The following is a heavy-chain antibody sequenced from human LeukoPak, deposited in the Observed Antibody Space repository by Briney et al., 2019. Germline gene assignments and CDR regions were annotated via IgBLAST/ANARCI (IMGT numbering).Heavy chain of an antibody. V-gene: IGHV3-23*01. D-gene: IGHD3-22*01. CDR1: GFTFSSYA. CDR3: AKEGLLLRRKGRFYDY. J-gene: IGHJ4*02. CDR2: ISGSGGST. Sequence: GGSLRLSCAASGFTFSSYAMSWVRQAPGKGLEWVSAISGSGGSTYYADSVKGRFTISRDNSKNTLYLQVDSLRAEDTAVYYCAKEGLLLRRKGRFYDYWGQGTLVTVSS.